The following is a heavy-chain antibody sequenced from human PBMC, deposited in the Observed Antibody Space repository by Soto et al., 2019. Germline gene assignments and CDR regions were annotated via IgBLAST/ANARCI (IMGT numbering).Heavy chain of an antibody. Sequence: EVQLEESGGTLVQPGGSLRLSCAASGFTFSNYWMSWVRQAPGKGLERVANINRDGSEKYYGDSVRGRFTISRDNPKNSLYLQMTSVSVDDTALYYCARAGVSYGLDFWGQGTLVTVSS. V-gene: IGHV3-7*01. CDR1: GFTFSNYW. D-gene: IGHD3-3*01. CDR3: ARAGVSYGLDF. CDR2: INRDGSEK. J-gene: IGHJ4*02.